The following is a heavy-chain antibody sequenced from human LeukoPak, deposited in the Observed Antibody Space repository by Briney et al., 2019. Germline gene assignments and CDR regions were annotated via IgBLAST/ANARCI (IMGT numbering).Heavy chain of an antibody. CDR2: INHSGST. CDR3: ARGPTEGPPIAVPHMDFDD. J-gene: IGHJ4*02. CDR1: GGSFSGYY. Sequence: SETLSLTCAVYGGSFSGYYWSWIRQPPGKGLEWIGEINHSGSTNYNPSLKSRVTISVDTSKNQFSLKLNSVTAADTAVYYCARGPTEGPPIAVPHMDFDDWGQGTLVTVSS. V-gene: IGHV4-34*01. D-gene: IGHD6-19*01.